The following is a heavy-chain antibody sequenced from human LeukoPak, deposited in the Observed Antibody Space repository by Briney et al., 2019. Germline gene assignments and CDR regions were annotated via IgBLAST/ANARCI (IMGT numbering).Heavy chain of an antibody. V-gene: IGHV4-59*01. CDR2: IYYSGST. CDR3: ARDLRRGSGWYRDWYFDL. J-gene: IGHJ2*01. CDR1: GGSISSYY. D-gene: IGHD6-19*01. Sequence: SETLSVTCTVSGGSISSYYWSWIRQPPGKGLEWIGYIYYSGSTNYNPSLKSRVTISVDTSKNQFSLKLSSVTAADTAVYYCARDLRRGSGWYRDWYFDLWGRGTLVTVSS.